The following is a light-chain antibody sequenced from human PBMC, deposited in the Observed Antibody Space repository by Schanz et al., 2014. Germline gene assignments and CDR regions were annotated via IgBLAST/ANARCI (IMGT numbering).Light chain of an antibody. Sequence: EIVLTQSPATLSLSPGERATLSCRASQSVSSYLAWYQQKPGQAPRLLIYGASTRATGIPARFSGSGSGTDFTLTISSLQAEDVAVYYCQQYYNTRTFGQGTKVEIK. J-gene: IGKJ1*01. CDR3: QQYYNTRT. CDR2: GAS. CDR1: QSVSSY. V-gene: IGKV3-15*01.